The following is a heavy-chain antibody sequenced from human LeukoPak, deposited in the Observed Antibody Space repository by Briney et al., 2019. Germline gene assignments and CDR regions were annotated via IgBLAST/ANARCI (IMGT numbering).Heavy chain of an antibody. CDR1: AGTFSSYE. CDR3: ARGERVPDAFDI. J-gene: IGHJ3*02. Sequence: ASVKVSCKASAGTFSSYEISWVRQAPGQGLEWMGGIIPMFGTAKYAQKFQGRVTITADKSTSTVYMELSSLRSEDTAVYYCARGERVPDAFDIWGQGTMVTVSS. D-gene: IGHD2-2*01. V-gene: IGHV1-69*06. CDR2: IIPMFGTA.